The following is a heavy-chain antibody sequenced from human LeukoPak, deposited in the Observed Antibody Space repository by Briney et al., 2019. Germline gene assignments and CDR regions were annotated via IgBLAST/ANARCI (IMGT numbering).Heavy chain of an antibody. Sequence: PGGSLRLSCAASGFTFSSYSMNWVRQAPGKGLEWVSSISSSSSYIYYADSVKGRFTISRDNAENSLYLQMNSLRAEDTAVYYCARDTDCSSTSCYGTSPHYYYYGMDVWGQGTTVTVSS. D-gene: IGHD2-2*01. CDR3: ARDTDCSSTSCYGTSPHYYYYGMDV. CDR2: ISSSSSYI. J-gene: IGHJ6*02. CDR1: GFTFSSYS. V-gene: IGHV3-21*01.